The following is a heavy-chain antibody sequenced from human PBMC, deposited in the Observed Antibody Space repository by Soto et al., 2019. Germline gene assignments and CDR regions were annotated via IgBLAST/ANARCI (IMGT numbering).Heavy chain of an antibody. D-gene: IGHD3-22*01. CDR2: IYHSGST. V-gene: IGHV4-30-2*01. CDR3: ARARHYDSSGYRNWFDP. CDR1: GGSISSGGYS. Sequence: PSETLSLTCGVSGGSISSGGYSRSWIRQPPGKGLEWIGYIYHSGSTYYNPSLKSRVTISVDRSKNQFSLKLSSVTAADTAVYYCARARHYDSSGYRNWFDPWGQGTLVTVS. J-gene: IGHJ5*02.